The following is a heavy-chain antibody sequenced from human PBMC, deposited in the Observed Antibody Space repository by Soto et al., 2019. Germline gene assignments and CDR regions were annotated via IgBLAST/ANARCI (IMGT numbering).Heavy chain of an antibody. Sequence: GASVKVSCKASGYTFTSYAMHWVRQAPGQRLEWMGWINAGNGNTKYSQKFQGRVTITRDTSASTAYMELSSLRSEDTAVYYCARGSGMIVVVHFDYWGQGTLVTVS. CDR2: INAGNGNT. J-gene: IGHJ4*02. V-gene: IGHV1-3*01. D-gene: IGHD3-22*01. CDR3: ARGSGMIVVVHFDY. CDR1: GYTFTSYA.